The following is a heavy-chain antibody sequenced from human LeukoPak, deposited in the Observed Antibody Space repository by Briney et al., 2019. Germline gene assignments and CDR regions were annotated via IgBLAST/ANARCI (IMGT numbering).Heavy chain of an antibody. Sequence: PSETLSLTCTVSGGSISSYYWSWIRQPPGKGLEWIGYIYYSGSTNYNPSLKSRVTISVDTSKNQFSLKLSSVTAADTAVYYCARDMGVGAPGFDPWGQGTLVTVSS. J-gene: IGHJ5*02. CDR1: GGSISSYY. V-gene: IGHV4-59*01. CDR3: ARDMGVGAPGFDP. CDR2: IYYSGST. D-gene: IGHD1-26*01.